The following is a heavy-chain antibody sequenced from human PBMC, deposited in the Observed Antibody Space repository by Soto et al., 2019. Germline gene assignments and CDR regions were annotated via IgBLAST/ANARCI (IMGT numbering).Heavy chain of an antibody. J-gene: IGHJ4*02. CDR3: ANGGVIVYIIGWYNLDY. CDR2: ICGSGGST. V-gene: IGHV3-23*01. Sequence: GGSLRLSCAASGFTFSSYAMSWVRQAPGKGLEWVSAICGSGGSTYYTDSVKGRCTIPRDNSKNTRYLQMNRLRAEDTAVSYCANGGVIVYIIGWYNLDYWGQGTLVTVSS. D-gene: IGHD6-19*01. CDR1: GFTFSSYA.